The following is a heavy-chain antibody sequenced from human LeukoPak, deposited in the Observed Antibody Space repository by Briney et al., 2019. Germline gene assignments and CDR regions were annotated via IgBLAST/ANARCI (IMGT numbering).Heavy chain of an antibody. D-gene: IGHD3-22*01. CDR1: GFTFSSYS. CDR3: ARDPYYDSSGYYDY. CDR2: ISGTSDYI. V-gene: IGHV3-21*04. J-gene: IGHJ4*02. Sequence: GGSLRLSCAASGFTFSSYSMNWVRQAPGKGLEWVSSISGTSDYIYYADSVKGRFTISRDNGKNSLYLQMNSLRAEDTALYHCARDPYYDSSGYYDYWGQGTLVTVSS.